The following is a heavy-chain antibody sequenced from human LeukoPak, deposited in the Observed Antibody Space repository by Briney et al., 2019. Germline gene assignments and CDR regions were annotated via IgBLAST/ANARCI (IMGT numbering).Heavy chain of an antibody. V-gene: IGHV3-23*01. J-gene: IGHJ4*02. CDR3: AKFRGSEKTAIDC. CDR2: ISGGGGRT. CDR1: GFTFSSYA. D-gene: IGHD6-25*01. Sequence: GGSLRLSCAASGFTFSSYAMSWVRQAPGKGLEWVSTISGGGGRTWYADSVKGRFTISRDNSKNKVDVQLNSLRAEDTAVYYCAKFRGSEKTAIDCWGQGTLVTVSS.